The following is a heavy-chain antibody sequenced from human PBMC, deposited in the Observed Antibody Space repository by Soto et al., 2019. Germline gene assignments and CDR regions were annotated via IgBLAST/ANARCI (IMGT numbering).Heavy chain of an antibody. J-gene: IGHJ4*02. CDR1: GFMFSNHG. CDR2: IWSDGNNR. Sequence: QVQLVESGGGVVQPGRSLRLSCAASGFMFSNHGMHWVRQAPGKGLEWVAVIWSDGNNRYYADSVKGRFTISRDNSKNTVYLQMNSLRAEDTAVYYCVRVDNWNDEASDYWGQGTLVTVYS. D-gene: IGHD1-1*01. V-gene: IGHV3-33*01. CDR3: VRVDNWNDEASDY.